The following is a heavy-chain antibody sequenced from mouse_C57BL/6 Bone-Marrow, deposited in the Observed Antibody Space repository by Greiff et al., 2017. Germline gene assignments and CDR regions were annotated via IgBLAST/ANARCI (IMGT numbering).Heavy chain of an antibody. V-gene: IGHV1-55*01. CDR3: ASGDYYGSSYWYFDV. CDR1: GYTFTSYW. CDR2: IYPGSGST. J-gene: IGHJ1*03. Sequence: QVQLQQSGAELVKPGASVKMSCKASGYTFTSYWITWVKQRPGQGLEWIGDIYPGSGSTNYNEKFKSKATLTVDTSSSTAYMQLSSLTSEDSAVYYCASGDYYGSSYWYFDVWGTGTTVTVSS. D-gene: IGHD1-1*01.